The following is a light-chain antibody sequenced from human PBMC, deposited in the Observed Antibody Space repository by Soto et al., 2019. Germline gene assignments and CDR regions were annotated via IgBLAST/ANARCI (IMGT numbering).Light chain of an antibody. CDR1: QTSSSNY. CDR3: QQYGIV. CDR2: SAS. J-gene: IGKJ3*01. V-gene: IGKV3-20*01. Sequence: EVVLTQSPDTLSLSPGEGATLSCRESQTSSSNYVAWYQQQPGQAPRLLIYSASTRATGTPDRFSGSGSGTHFTLTLSRREPEDVAVDYCQQYGIVVGPG.